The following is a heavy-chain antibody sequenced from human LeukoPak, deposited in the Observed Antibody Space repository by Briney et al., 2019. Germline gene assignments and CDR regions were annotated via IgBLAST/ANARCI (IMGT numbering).Heavy chain of an antibody. D-gene: IGHD3-22*01. CDR3: VQYFDGTGYYHFDF. V-gene: IGHV3-11*01. Sequence: GSLRLSCAASGFTFSDYYMTWIRQTPGKGLEWVSYISISGTTTFYVDSVKGRFTISRDNTKNSLYLQMNSLRVEDTAVYYCVQYFDGTGYYHFDFWGQGTLVTVSS. CDR2: ISISGTTT. CDR1: GFTFSDYY. J-gene: IGHJ4*02.